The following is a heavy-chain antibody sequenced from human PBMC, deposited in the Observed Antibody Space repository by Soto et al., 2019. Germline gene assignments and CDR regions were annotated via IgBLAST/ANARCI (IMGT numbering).Heavy chain of an antibody. Sequence: ASVKVSCKASGYTFTSYGISWVRQAPGQGLEWMGWIGAYNGNTNYAQKLQGRVTTNTDTSTSSAYMELRSLRSDDTAGYDCARDLGPLQHWGQGTLVTVSS. CDR1: GYTFTSYG. CDR2: IGAYNGNT. V-gene: IGHV1-18*04. J-gene: IGHJ1*01. D-gene: IGHD7-27*01. CDR3: ARDLGPLQH.